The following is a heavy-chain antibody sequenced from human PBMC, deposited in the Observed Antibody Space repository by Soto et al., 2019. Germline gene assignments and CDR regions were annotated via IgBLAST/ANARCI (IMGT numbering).Heavy chain of an antibody. CDR2: ISSSSSYI. V-gene: IGHV3-21*01. Sequence: EVQLVESGGGLVKPGGSLRLSCAASGFTFSSYSMNWVRQAPGKGLEWVSSISSSSSYIYYADSVKGRFTISRDNAKNSLYLQMNSVRAEDTGVYYCARDLDDFWRGYDRVSVWCQGTLVTVSS. CDR1: GFTFSSYS. J-gene: IGHJ4*02. CDR3: ARDLDDFWRGYDRVSV. D-gene: IGHD3-3*01.